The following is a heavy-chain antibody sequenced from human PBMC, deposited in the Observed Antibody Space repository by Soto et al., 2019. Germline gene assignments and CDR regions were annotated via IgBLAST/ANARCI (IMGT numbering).Heavy chain of an antibody. D-gene: IGHD3-9*01. CDR1: GFTFSSYG. Sequence: GGSLRLSCAASGFTFSSYGMHWVRQAPGKGLEWVAVIWYDGSNKYYADSVKGRFTISRDNSKNTLYLQMNSLRAEDTAVYYCARDQGRYLDWLWIWGQGTLVTVSS. V-gene: IGHV3-33*01. CDR3: ARDQGRYLDWLWI. CDR2: IWYDGSNK. J-gene: IGHJ4*02.